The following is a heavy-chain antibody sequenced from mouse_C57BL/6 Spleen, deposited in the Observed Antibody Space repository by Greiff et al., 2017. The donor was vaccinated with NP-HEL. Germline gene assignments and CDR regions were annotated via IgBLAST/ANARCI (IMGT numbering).Heavy chain of an antibody. Sequence: EVQLQQSGPELVKPGASVKISCKASGYSFTGYYMNWVKQSPEKSLEWIGEINPSTGGTTYNQKFKAKATLTVDKSSSTAYMQLKSLTSEDSAVYYCARGRDSANWDVWYFDVWGTGTTVTVSS. D-gene: IGHD4-1*01. CDR1: GYSFTGYY. CDR2: INPSTGGT. J-gene: IGHJ1*03. V-gene: IGHV1-42*01. CDR3: ARGRDSANWDVWYFDV.